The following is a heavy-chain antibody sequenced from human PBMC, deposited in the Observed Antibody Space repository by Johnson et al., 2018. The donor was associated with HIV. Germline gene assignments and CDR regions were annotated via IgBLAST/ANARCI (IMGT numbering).Heavy chain of an antibody. CDR1: GFTFSNAW. CDR2: IKSKTDGGTT. CDR3: ARAAKVGLQAGTFDS. D-gene: IGHD6-13*01. V-gene: IGHV3-15*01. J-gene: IGHJ3*02. Sequence: VQLVESGGGLVKPGGSLRLSCAASGFTFSNAWMSWVRQAPGKGLEWVGRIKSKTDGGTTDYAAPVKGRFTISRDDSKNTLSLQRNSLRVEDTAVYYCARAAKVGLQAGTFDSWGRGTMVTVSS.